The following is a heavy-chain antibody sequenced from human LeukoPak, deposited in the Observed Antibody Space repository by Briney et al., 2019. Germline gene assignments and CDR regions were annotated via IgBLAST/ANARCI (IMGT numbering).Heavy chain of an antibody. CDR3: ARRITIFGVVINSNYYFDY. D-gene: IGHD3-3*01. Sequence: PSGTLSLTCAVYGGSFSGYYWSWIRQPPGKGLEWIGEINHSGSTNYNPSLKSRVTISVDTSKNQFSLKLSSVTAADTAVYYCARRITIFGVVINSNYYFDYWGQGTLVTVSS. CDR2: INHSGST. V-gene: IGHV4-34*01. CDR1: GGSFSGYY. J-gene: IGHJ4*02.